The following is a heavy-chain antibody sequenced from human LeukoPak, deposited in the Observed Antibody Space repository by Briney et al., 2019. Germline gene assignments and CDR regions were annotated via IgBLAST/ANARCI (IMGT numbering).Heavy chain of an antibody. Sequence: SVKVSCKASGGTFSSYAISWVRQAPGQGLEWMGGIIPIFGTANYAQKFQGRVTITADESTSTAYMELSSLRSEDTAVYYCARLPLRSIAVGYYGMDVWGQGTTVAVSS. D-gene: IGHD6-6*01. J-gene: IGHJ6*02. CDR2: IIPIFGTA. CDR1: GGTFSSYA. CDR3: ARLPLRSIAVGYYGMDV. V-gene: IGHV1-69*13.